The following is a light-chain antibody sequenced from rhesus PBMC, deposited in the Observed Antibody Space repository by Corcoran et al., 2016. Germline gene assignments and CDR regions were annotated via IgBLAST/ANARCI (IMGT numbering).Light chain of an antibody. CDR1: SSDIGGYND. Sequence: QSSLTQPPSVSKSLGQSVTISCTGTSSDIGGYNDVSWYQQHPGTAPRLLIYAVTKRPSGVSDRFSGSKSGNPASLSISGLQAEDEAYYHCCSYRSGSPDVFGVGTRLTVL. J-gene: IGLJ1*01. CDR3: CSYRSGSPDV. V-gene: IGLV2S9*01. CDR2: AVT.